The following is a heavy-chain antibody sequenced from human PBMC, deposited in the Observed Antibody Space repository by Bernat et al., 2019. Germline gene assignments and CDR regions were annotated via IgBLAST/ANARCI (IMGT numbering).Heavy chain of an antibody. CDR1: GFTFSSYG. D-gene: IGHD1-7*01. CDR3: ARDSGLELEGPVDY. Sequence: LVESGGGVVQPGRSLRLSCAASGFTFSSYGMHWVRQAPGKGLEWVAVIWYDGSNKYYADSVKGRFTISRDNSKNTLYLQMNSLRAEDTAVYYCARDSGLELEGPVDYWGQGTLVTVSS. CDR2: IWYDGSNK. V-gene: IGHV3-33*01. J-gene: IGHJ4*02.